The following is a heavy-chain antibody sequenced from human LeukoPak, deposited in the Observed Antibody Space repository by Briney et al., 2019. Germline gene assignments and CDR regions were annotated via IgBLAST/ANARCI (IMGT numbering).Heavy chain of an antibody. J-gene: IGHJ6*03. CDR2: ISGSGGST. CDR1: GFTFSSYG. V-gene: IGHV3-23*01. CDR3: ARSLWELLGVTYYYYYYMDV. D-gene: IGHD1-26*01. Sequence: GGSLRLSCAASGFTFSSYGMSWVRQAPGKRLEWVSAISGSGGSTYYADSVKGRFTISRDNSKNTLYLQMNSLRAEDTAVYYCARSLWELLGVTYYYYYYMDVWGKGTTVTVSS.